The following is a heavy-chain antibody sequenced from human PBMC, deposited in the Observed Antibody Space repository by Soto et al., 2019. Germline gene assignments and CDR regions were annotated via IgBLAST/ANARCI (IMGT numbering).Heavy chain of an antibody. CDR1: GGSISSYY. CDR3: ARKGYSYGSYYYYYGMDV. J-gene: IGHJ6*02. Sequence: SETLSLTCTVSGGSISSYYWSWIRQPPGKGLEWIGYIYYSGSTNYNPSLKSRVTISVDTSKNQFSLKLSSVTAADTAVYYCARKGYSYGSYYYYYGMDVWGQGTPVTVSS. V-gene: IGHV4-59*01. CDR2: IYYSGST. D-gene: IGHD5-18*01.